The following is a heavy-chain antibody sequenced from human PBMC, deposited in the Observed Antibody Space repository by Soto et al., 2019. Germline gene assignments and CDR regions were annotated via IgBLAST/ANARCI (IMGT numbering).Heavy chain of an antibody. Sequence: GASVKVSCKASGGTFSSYTISWVRQAPGQGLEWMGRIIPILGITNYAQKFQGRVTMTRDTSTSTVYMELSSLRSEDTAVYYCAKNIAASDYYGMDVWGQGTTVTVSS. J-gene: IGHJ6*02. D-gene: IGHD6-6*01. V-gene: IGHV1-69*02. CDR1: GGTFSSYT. CDR3: AKNIAASDYYGMDV. CDR2: IIPILGIT.